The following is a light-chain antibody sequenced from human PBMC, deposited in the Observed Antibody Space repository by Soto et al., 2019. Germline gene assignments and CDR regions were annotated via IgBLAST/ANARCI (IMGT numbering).Light chain of an antibody. CDR1: SSDVGGYNY. CDR3: SSYTSSSTVVV. J-gene: IGLJ2*01. Sequence: QSALTQPASVSGSPGQSITISCTGTSSDVGGYNYVSWYQQHPGKAPKLMIYDVSNRPSGVSNRFSGSKSGNTASLTISGLQAEDEADYYCSSYTSSSTVVVFGGGTKVIVL. CDR2: DVS. V-gene: IGLV2-14*01.